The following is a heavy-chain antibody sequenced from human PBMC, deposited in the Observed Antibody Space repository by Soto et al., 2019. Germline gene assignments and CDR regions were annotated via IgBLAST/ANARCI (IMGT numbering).Heavy chain of an antibody. CDR2: IRSKVNSYAT. CDR3: TKCGYSSSPRGGY. V-gene: IGHV3-73*01. D-gene: IGHD6-6*01. J-gene: IGHJ4*02. Sequence: EVQLVESGGGLVQPGGSLKLSCAAAGFTFSGSAMHWVRQASGKGLEWVGRIRSKVNSYATAYAASVKGRFTISRDDSKNPAYRQLTSLKAEEPAVYYCTKCGYSSSPRGGYWGQGTLVTFSS. CDR1: GFTFSGSA.